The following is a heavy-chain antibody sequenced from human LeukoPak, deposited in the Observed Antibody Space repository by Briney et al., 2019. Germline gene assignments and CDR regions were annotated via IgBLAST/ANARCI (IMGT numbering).Heavy chain of an antibody. CDR1: GFTVSSNY. CDR3: AKEAAAILWHYYYYMDV. CDR2: ISGSGGST. J-gene: IGHJ6*03. V-gene: IGHV3-23*01. Sequence: GGSLRLSCAASGFTVSSNYMIWVRQAPGKGLEWVSAISGSGGSTYYADSVKGRFTISRDNSKNTLYLQMNSLRAEDTAVYYCAKEAAAILWHYYYYMDVWGKGTTVAVSS. D-gene: IGHD2-2*01.